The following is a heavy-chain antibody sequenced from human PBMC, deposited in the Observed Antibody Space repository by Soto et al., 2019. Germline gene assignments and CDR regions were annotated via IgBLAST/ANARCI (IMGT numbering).Heavy chain of an antibody. V-gene: IGHV1-69*02. D-gene: IGHD6-19*01. CDR3: ARGRPYSSGWYGLDFDY. Sequence: ASVKVSCKASGGTFSSYTISWVRQAPGQGLEWMGRIIPILGIANYAQKFQGRVTITADKSTSTAYMELSSLRSEDTAVYYCARGRPYSSGWYGLDFDYWGQGTLVTVSS. CDR2: IIPILGIA. CDR1: GGTFSSYT. J-gene: IGHJ4*02.